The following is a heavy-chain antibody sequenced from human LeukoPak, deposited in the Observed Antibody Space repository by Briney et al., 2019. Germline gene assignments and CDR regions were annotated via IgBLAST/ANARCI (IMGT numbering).Heavy chain of an antibody. V-gene: IGHV1-8*01. CDR3: TRNIVATTNYDY. J-gene: IGHJ4*02. CDR1: GGTFSSYD. CDR2: MNINSGNT. D-gene: IGHD5-12*01. Sequence: ASVKLSCKASGGTFSSYDINWVRQATGQGLEWMGWMNINSGNTGYAQNFQGRVTMTRDTSISAAYMELSSLTSEDTAVYYCTRNIVATTNYDYWGQGTLVTVSS.